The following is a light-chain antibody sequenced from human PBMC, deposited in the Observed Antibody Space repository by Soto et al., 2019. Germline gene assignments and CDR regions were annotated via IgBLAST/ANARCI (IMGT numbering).Light chain of an antibody. CDR1: QSVSSN. CDR3: QQYNSWPPWT. Sequence: EIVMTQSPATLSVSPGERATLTCRASQSVSSNLAWYQQKPGQAPRLLIYGASTTATGIPARFSGSGSGTEFTLTISSLQSEDFAVYYCQQYNSWPPWTFGQGTKVDIK. CDR2: GAS. J-gene: IGKJ1*01. V-gene: IGKV3-15*01.